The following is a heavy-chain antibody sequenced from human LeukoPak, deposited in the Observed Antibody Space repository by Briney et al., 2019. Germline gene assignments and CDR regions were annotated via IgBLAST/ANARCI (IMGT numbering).Heavy chain of an antibody. Sequence: GESLRISCKGSGYDFTTYWVAWVRHMPGKGLEWMGVVHPVDSATRYSPTFQGHVTLSADKSISTAYLQWTSLTASDTAMYYCSIRRGDPGVPTIWGLVYWGPGTLVTVSS. CDR1: GYDFTTYW. V-gene: IGHV5-51*01. J-gene: IGHJ4*02. CDR2: VHPVDSAT. CDR3: SIRRGDPGVPTIWGLVY. D-gene: IGHD5-24*01.